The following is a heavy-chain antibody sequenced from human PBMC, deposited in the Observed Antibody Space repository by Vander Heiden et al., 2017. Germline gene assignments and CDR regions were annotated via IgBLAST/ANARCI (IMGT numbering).Heavy chain of an antibody. CDR3: AKVSSARILHAFDI. J-gene: IGHJ3*02. CDR1: GSTFSSYA. Sequence: EVQLLESGGGLVQPGGSVRLSCAASGSTFSSYAMGWVRQAPGKGLEWVSAISGSGGSTYYADSVKGRFTISRDNSKNTLYLQMNSLRAEDTAVYYCAKVSSARILHAFDIWGQGTMVTVSS. D-gene: IGHD5-12*01. CDR2: ISGSGGST. V-gene: IGHV3-23*01.